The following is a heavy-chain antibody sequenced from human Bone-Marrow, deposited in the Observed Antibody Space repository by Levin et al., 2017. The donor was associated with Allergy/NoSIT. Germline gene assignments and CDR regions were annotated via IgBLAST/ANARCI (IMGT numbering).Heavy chain of an antibody. CDR2: ISSSGSSI. Sequence: GGSLTLSCAASGFTFGDYYMSWIRQTPGKGLDWVSYISSSGSSIFYTDSVKGRFTISRDNAENTLYLQMNSLRAEDTAVYYCARGTYDRSGYTSYAGYYYGMDVWGQGTTVTVSS. CDR1: GFTFGDYY. D-gene: IGHD3-22*01. CDR3: ARGTYDRSGYTSYAGYYYGMDV. V-gene: IGHV3-11*01. J-gene: IGHJ6*02.